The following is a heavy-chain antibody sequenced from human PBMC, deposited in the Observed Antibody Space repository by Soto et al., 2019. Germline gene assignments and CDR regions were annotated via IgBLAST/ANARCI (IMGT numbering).Heavy chain of an antibody. J-gene: IGHJ5*02. D-gene: IGHD3-3*01. Sequence: QVQLQESGPGLVKPSQTLSLTCTVSGGSISSGDYYWSWIRQHPGKGLEWIGYIYYSGSTYYNPALKSVVPLSXDXPKNQFSLKLSSVTAADTAVYYCARWWSGSRQGFDPWGQGTLVTVSS. CDR1: GGSISSGDYY. CDR2: IYYSGST. V-gene: IGHV4-31*01. CDR3: ARWWSGSRQGFDP.